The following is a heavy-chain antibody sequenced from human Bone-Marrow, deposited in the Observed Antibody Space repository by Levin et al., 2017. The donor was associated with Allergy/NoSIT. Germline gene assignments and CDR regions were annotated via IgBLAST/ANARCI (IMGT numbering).Heavy chain of an antibody. CDR3: GRDDEDGHPLGY. J-gene: IGHJ4*02. CDR2: IWYDGSNE. CDR1: GFTFSNYG. V-gene: IGHV3-33*01. Sequence: GGSLRLSCAASGFTFSNYGMHWVRQAPGKGLECVAVIWYDGSNEYYIDSVKGRFTISRDNSKYTLYLEMTSLRAEDTAMYYCGRDDEDGHPLGYWGQGTPVTVSS.